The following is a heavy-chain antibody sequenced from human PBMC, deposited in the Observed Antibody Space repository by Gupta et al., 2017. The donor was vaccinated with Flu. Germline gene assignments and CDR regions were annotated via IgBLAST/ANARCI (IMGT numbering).Heavy chain of an antibody. CDR3: AKGDDASSSGHFDN. Sequence: QAPGKGLEWVSTISGSGGSTYYADSVKGRFTISRDNSKNTLFLQVNSLRAEDTAVYYCAKGDDASSSGHFDNWGQGTLVTVSS. V-gene: IGHV3-23*01. CDR2: ISGSGGST. D-gene: IGHD6-6*01. J-gene: IGHJ4*02.